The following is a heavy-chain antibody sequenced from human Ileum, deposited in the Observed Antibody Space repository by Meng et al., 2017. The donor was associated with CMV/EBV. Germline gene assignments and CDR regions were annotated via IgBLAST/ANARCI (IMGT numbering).Heavy chain of an antibody. V-gene: IGHV4-4*07. J-gene: IGHJ4*02. CDR3: AREESVGIAVTGTFDY. CDR1: GDYICSNF. Sequence: QAVGSVMVKPSETLSHPCLGCGDYICSNFRGWIPQPAGKGLEWFGRIYSSGSTFYNPSLNSRVTMSVDTSKNQFSLSLASVTAADTAIYFCAREESVGIAVTGTFDYWGQGILVTVSS. D-gene: IGHD6-19*01. CDR2: IYSSGST.